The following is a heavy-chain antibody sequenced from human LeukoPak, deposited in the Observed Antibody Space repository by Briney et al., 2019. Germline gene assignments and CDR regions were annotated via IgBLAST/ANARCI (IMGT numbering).Heavy chain of an antibody. Sequence: PGGSLRLSCAASGFTFINYWMSWVRQAPGKGLEWVANIKQDGSDKDYVDSVKGRFTISRDNAKNTLYLQMNSLRAEDTAVYYCAAPAQISSSWYYYYMDVWGKGTTVTVSS. J-gene: IGHJ6*03. D-gene: IGHD6-13*01. CDR3: AAPAQISSSWYYYYMDV. V-gene: IGHV3-7*03. CDR2: IKQDGSDK. CDR1: GFTFINYW.